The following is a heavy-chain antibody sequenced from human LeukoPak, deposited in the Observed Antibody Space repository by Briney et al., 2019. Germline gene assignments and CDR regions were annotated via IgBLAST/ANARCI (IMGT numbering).Heavy chain of an antibody. J-gene: IGHJ4*02. CDR1: GGSFSGYY. Sequence: SETLSLTCTFYGGSFSGYYWGWIRQPPGKGLEWIGEINHSGSTNYNPSLKSRVTISLDTSKNQFSLKLSSVTAADTAVYYCARASLTGYYGLDYWGQGTLVTVSS. CDR3: ARASLTGYYGLDY. D-gene: IGHD3-9*01. V-gene: IGHV4-34*01. CDR2: INHSGST.